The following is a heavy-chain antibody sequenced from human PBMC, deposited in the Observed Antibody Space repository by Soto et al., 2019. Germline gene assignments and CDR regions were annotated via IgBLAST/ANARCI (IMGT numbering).Heavy chain of an antibody. V-gene: IGHV3-74*01. CDR1: GFTFSSYW. J-gene: IGHJ6*02. CDR3: GRSNHNLGDAMDV. Sequence: EVQLVESGGGLVQPGGSLRLSSAASGFTFSSYWMQCVRQAPGKGLVWVALINSDGSDTRYADSVKGRFTISRDNAKNTLYLQMNSLRAEDTAVYYCGRSNHNLGDAMDVWGQGTTVTVSS. CDR2: INSDGSDT. D-gene: IGHD3-16*01.